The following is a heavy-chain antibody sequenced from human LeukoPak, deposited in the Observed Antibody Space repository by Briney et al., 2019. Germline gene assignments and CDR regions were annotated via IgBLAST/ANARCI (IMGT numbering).Heavy chain of an antibody. D-gene: IGHD4-23*01. Sequence: ASVKVSCKASGYTFTSYGISWVRQAPGQGLEWLAWISIYTGRTHYAQKFQDRVTMTTDTSTSTAYMELRSLRSDDTAVYYCARADVYGGNSLDYWGQGTLVTVSS. CDR1: GYTFTSYG. J-gene: IGHJ4*02. CDR2: ISIYTGRT. CDR3: ARADVYGGNSLDY. V-gene: IGHV1-18*01.